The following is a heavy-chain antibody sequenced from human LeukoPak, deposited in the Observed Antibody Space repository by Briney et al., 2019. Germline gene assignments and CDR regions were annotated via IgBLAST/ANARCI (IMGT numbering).Heavy chain of an antibody. D-gene: IGHD3-10*01. V-gene: IGHV4-59*01. CDR3: ARAYYYGSGSYGLDY. CDR1: GVSMRTYY. Sequence: SETLSLTCTVSGVSMRTYYWSWIRQPPGKGLEWIGYIYSSGSTNYNPSLKSRLTISVDASKNQFSLKLTSVTAADTAVYYCARAYYYGSGSYGLDYWGQGTLVTVSS. CDR2: IYSSGST. J-gene: IGHJ4*02.